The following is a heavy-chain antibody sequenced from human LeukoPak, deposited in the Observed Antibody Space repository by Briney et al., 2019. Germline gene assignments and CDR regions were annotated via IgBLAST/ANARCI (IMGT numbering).Heavy chain of an antibody. CDR1: GGSISSYY. CDR3: ARDYHGASYDFWSGNYYYYYMDV. Sequence: PSETLSLTCTVSGGSISSYYWSWLRQPPGKGLEWIGYIYYSGSTNYNPSLKSRVTISVDTSKNQFSLKLSSVTAADTAVYYCARDYHGASYDFWSGNYYYYYMDVWGKGTTVTVSS. D-gene: IGHD3-3*01. V-gene: IGHV4-59*01. J-gene: IGHJ6*03. CDR2: IYYSGST.